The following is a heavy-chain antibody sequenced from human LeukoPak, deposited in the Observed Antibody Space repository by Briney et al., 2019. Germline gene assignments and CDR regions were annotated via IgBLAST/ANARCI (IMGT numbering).Heavy chain of an antibody. Sequence: SETLSLTCTVSGGSISSYYWSWIRQPAGKGLEWIGRIYTSGSTNYNPSLKSRVTISVDTSKNQFSLKLSSVTAADTAVYYCARERSSSWYVDAFDIWGQGTMVTVSS. CDR2: IYTSGST. CDR1: GGSISSYY. CDR3: ARERSSSWYVDAFDI. J-gene: IGHJ3*02. V-gene: IGHV4-4*07. D-gene: IGHD6-13*01.